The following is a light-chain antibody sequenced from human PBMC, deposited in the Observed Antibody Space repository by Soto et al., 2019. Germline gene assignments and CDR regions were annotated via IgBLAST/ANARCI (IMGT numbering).Light chain of an antibody. J-gene: IGKJ2*01. V-gene: IGKV1-5*03. CDR3: QQYDSYSAYT. CDR2: QAS. Sequence: DIQMTQSPSTLSASVGDRVTITCRASQSISSWLAWYQQKPGKAPRLLVYQASNLESGVPSRFSGNGSGTEFTLTISTLQPDDVATYYCQQYDSYSAYTFGQGTKLEIK. CDR1: QSISSW.